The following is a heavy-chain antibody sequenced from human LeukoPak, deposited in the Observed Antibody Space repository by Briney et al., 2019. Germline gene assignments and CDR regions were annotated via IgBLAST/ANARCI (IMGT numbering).Heavy chain of an antibody. Sequence: GASVKVSCKASGYTFTGHYMHWVRQAPGQGLEWMGWINPNSGGTNYAQKFQGRVTMTRDTSISTAYMELSRLRSDDSAVYYCASLNLPDSSGYYDDWGQGTLSPSPQ. CDR3: ASLNLPDSSGYYDD. CDR2: INPNSGGT. D-gene: IGHD3-22*01. V-gene: IGHV1-2*02. CDR1: GYTFTGHY. J-gene: IGHJ4*02.